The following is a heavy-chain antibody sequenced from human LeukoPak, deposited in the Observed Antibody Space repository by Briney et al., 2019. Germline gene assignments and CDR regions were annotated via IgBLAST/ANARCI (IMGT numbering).Heavy chain of an antibody. J-gene: IGHJ6*02. CDR3: TTASGSYPRGYYYGMDV. CDR1: GFTFSGSA. V-gene: IGHV3-73*01. D-gene: IGHD1-26*01. CDR2: IRSKANSYAT. Sequence: SLRLSXAASGFTFSGSAMHWVRQASGKGLEWVGRIRSKANSYATAYAASVKGRFTISRDDSKNTAYLQMNSLKTEDTAVYYCTTASGSYPRGYYYGMDVWGQGTTVTVSS.